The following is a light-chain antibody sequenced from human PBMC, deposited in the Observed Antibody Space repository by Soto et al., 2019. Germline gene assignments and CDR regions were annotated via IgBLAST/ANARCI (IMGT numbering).Light chain of an antibody. CDR1: QSFSSY. CDR3: QQRSNWPPLYT. Sequence: EIVLTQSPATLSLSPGERATLSCRASQSFSSYLAWYQQKPGQAPRLLIYDASNRATGLPARFSGSGSGPDFTLTISSLEPEDFAVYYCQQRSNWPPLYTFGQGTKLEIK. J-gene: IGKJ2*01. V-gene: IGKV3-11*01. CDR2: DAS.